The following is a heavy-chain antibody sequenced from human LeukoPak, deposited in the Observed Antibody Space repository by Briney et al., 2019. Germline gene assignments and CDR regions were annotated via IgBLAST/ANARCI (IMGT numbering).Heavy chain of an antibody. CDR2: IKPSGGST. CDR3: ARVHDSDWYFDY. D-gene: IGHD6-19*01. Sequence: GASVKVSCKASGHSFTTYYMHWVRQAPGQGLEWMGIIKPSGGSTSYAQKFQDRVTMTRDTSTSTVYMELSSLRSEDTAVYYCARVHDSDWYFDYWGQGTLVTVSS. V-gene: IGHV1-46*01. J-gene: IGHJ4*02. CDR1: GHSFTTYY.